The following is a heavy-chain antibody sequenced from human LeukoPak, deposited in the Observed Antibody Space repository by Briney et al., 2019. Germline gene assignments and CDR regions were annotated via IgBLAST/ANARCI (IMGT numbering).Heavy chain of an antibody. V-gene: IGHV1-18*04. CDR1: GYTFTSYG. CDR3: ARDSPYYDILTGYYIGDY. D-gene: IGHD3-9*01. Sequence: ASVKVSCKASGYTFTSYGISWVRQAPGQGLEWMGWISAYNGNTNYAQKLQGRVTMTTDTSTSTAYMELRSLRSDDTAVYYCARDSPYYDILTGYYIGDYWGQGTLVTVS. CDR2: ISAYNGNT. J-gene: IGHJ4*02.